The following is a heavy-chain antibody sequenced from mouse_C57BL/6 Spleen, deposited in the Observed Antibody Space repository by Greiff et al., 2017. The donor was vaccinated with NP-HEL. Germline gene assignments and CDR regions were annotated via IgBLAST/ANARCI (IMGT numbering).Heavy chain of an antibody. D-gene: IGHD6-1*01. Sequence: EVKLVESGGGLVKPGGSLKLSCAASGFTFSDYGMHWVRQAPEKGLEWVAYISSGSSTIYYAATVKGRFTISRDNAKNTLFLQMTSLGSEDTAMYYCARPQPRGYFDYWGQGTTLTVSS. CDR3: ARPQPRGYFDY. V-gene: IGHV5-17*01. CDR1: GFTFSDYG. CDR2: ISSGSSTI. J-gene: IGHJ2*01.